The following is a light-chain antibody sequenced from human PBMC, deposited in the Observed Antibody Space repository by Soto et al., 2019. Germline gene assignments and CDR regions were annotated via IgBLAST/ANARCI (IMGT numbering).Light chain of an antibody. J-gene: IGLJ3*02. V-gene: IGLV4-69*01. CDR2: LNSGGSH. CDR3: QTWGTGIRV. CDR1: SGHSSYA. Sequence: QAVVTQSPSASASLGASVKLTCTLSSGHSSYAIAWHQQQPEKGPRYLMKLNSGGSHSKGDGIPDRFSGSSSGAERYLTISSLQSEDEADYYCQTWGTGIRVFGGGTKLTVL.